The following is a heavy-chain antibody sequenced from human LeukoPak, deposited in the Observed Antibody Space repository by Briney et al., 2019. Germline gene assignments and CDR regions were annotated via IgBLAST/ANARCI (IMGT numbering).Heavy chain of an antibody. V-gene: IGHV3-30*02. D-gene: IGHD4-23*01. J-gene: IGHJ6*03. Sequence: GGSLRLSCAASGFTFSNYGMHWVRQAPGKGLEWISFIRYDGSEEYYVDSVKGRFTISRDNSKDTLYLQMNSLRVEDTDVYYCAKDPWDCSGNSWTRYHYYMAVWGKGTTVTVCS. CDR3: AKDPWDCSGNSWTRYHYYMAV. CDR2: IRYDGSEE. CDR1: GFTFSNYG.